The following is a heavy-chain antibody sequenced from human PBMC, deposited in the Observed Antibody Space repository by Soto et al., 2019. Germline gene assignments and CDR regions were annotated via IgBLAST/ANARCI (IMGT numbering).Heavy chain of an antibody. Sequence: QRLSCAASGFTFSDYYMSWIRQVPGKGLEWVAYISGTSDSIPYADSVKGRFTISRDNAKNSLYLQMNSLRAEDTAVYYCARVGVVTADGTSDYWGQRTLVTVSS. J-gene: IGHJ4*02. CDR1: GFTFSDYY. V-gene: IGHV3-11*06. CDR2: ISGTSDSI. D-gene: IGHD6-13*01. CDR3: ARVGVVTADGTSDY.